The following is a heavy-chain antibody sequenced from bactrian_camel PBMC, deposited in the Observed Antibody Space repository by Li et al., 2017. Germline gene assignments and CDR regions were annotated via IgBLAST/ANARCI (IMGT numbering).Heavy chain of an antibody. CDR2: MITGGNGSP. CDR1: GLPYRRDC. V-gene: IGHV3S1*01. CDR3: AADTNVRPRCGIDQPDHKF. J-gene: IGHJ4*01. Sequence: HVQLVESGGGSVQTGGSLRLSCRVSGLPYRRDCMGWFRRAPGKERERVARMITGGNGSPDYSDSVRGRFTISQDSAKTTLYLDVSNLEPEDTATYHCAADTNVRPRCGIDQPDHKFWGQGTQVTVS.